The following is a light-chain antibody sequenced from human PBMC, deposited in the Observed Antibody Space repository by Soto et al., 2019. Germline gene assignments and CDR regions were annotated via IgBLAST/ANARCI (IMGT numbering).Light chain of an antibody. CDR3: SSYTSSSTPYV. Sequence: QSALTQPASVSGSPGQSITISCTGTSSDVGGYNCVSWYQHHPGKAPKLMIFDVSNRPSGVSNRFSGSKSANTASLTISGLQAEDEADYYCSSYTSSSTPYVFGTGTKVTVL. CDR1: SSDVGGYNC. CDR2: DVS. J-gene: IGLJ1*01. V-gene: IGLV2-14*03.